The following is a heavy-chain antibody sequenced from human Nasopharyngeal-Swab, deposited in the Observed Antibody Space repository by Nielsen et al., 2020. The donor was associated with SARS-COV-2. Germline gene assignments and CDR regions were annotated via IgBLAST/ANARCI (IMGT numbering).Heavy chain of an antibody. CDR3: ARGLVSTIFGVVIMGFDP. J-gene: IGHJ5*02. CDR1: GYTFTGYY. V-gene: IGHV1-2*06. Sequence: ASVKVSCKASGYTFTGYYMHWVRQAPGQGLEWMGRINPNSGGTNYAQKFQGRVTMTRNTSISTAYMELSSLRSEDTAVYYCARGLVSTIFGVVIMGFDPWGQGTLVTVSS. D-gene: IGHD3-3*01. CDR2: INPNSGGT.